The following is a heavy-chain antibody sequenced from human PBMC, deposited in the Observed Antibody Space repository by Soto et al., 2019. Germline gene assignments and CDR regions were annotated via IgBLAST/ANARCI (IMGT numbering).Heavy chain of an antibody. CDR2: IRSKAYGGTT. V-gene: IGHV3-49*03. CDR3: TRVVVAATSGWFDP. J-gene: IGHJ5*02. D-gene: IGHD2-15*01. Sequence: GGSLRLSCTASGFTFGDYAMSWFRQAPGKGLEWVGFIRSKAYGGTTEYAASVKGRFTISRDDSKSIAYLQMNSLKTEDTAVYYCTRVVVAATSGWFDPWGQGTLVTVSS. CDR1: GFTFGDYA.